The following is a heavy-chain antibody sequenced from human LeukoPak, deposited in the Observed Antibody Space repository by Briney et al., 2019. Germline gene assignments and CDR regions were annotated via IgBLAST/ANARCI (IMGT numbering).Heavy chain of an antibody. CDR3: ANDFDH. CDR2: ISGSDDNT. CDR1: GFTFNNYA. J-gene: IGHJ4*02. V-gene: IGHV3-23*01. Sequence: QPGGSLRLSCAASGFTFNNYAMSWVRQAPGKGLEWVSTISGSDDNTYYADSAKGRFTISRDISKNTLYLQMNSLRADDTAVYYCANDFDHWGQGTLVTVSS.